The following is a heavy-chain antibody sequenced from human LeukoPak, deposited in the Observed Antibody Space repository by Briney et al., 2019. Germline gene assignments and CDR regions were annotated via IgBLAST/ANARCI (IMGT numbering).Heavy chain of an antibody. CDR2: IYYSGST. CDR1: GGSISSYY. CDR3: ARESGSIDY. V-gene: IGHV4-59*01. J-gene: IGHJ4*02. Sequence: SETLSLTCTVSGGSISSYYWSWIRHPQGKGLEWIGYIYYSGSTNYNPSLKSRVTISVDTSKNQFSLKLSSVTAADTVVYYCARESGSIDYWGQGTLVTVSS. D-gene: IGHD3-10*01.